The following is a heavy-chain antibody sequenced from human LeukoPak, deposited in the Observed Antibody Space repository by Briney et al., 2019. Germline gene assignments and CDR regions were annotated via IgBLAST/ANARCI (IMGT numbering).Heavy chain of an antibody. Sequence: GGSLRLSCAASGFTFSYSAMYWVRQAPGKGLEYVSAISRNGGSTYYANSMKGRFTISRDNSKNTLYLQMSSLRADDTALYYCAFGPHQQWLLADYWGQGTLVTVSS. D-gene: IGHD6-19*01. CDR3: AFGPHQQWLLADY. J-gene: IGHJ4*02. V-gene: IGHV3-64*01. CDR1: GFTFSYSA. CDR2: ISRNGGST.